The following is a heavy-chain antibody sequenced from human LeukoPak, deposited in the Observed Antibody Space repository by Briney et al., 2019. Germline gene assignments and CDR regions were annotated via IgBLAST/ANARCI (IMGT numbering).Heavy chain of an antibody. CDR1: GFTFSSYE. V-gene: IGHV3-23*01. J-gene: IGHJ5*02. CDR3: AKVRGGKAAAGTTGWFDR. CDR2: ISGSGGNT. Sequence: GGSLRLSCAASGFTFSSYEMNWVRQAPGKGREWGSAISGSGGNTYYADSVKGRFTISRDNSKNTLYLQMNSLRAEDTAVYYCAKVRGGKAAAGTTGWFDRWGQGSLVTVSS. D-gene: IGHD6-13*01.